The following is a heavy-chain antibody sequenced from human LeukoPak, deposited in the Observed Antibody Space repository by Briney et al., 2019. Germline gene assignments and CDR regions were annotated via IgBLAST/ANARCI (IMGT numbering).Heavy chain of an antibody. Sequence: ETGGSLRLSCAASGFTFSSYAMSWVRQAPGKGMECVSALSGSGGSTYYADSVKGRFTISRDNSKNTLYLQMNSLRAEDTAVYYCAKAVAAAPRGGYFDYWGQGTLVTVSS. V-gene: IGHV3-23*01. CDR1: GFTFSSYA. CDR2: LSGSGGST. CDR3: AKAVAAAPRGGYFDY. J-gene: IGHJ4*02. D-gene: IGHD6-13*01.